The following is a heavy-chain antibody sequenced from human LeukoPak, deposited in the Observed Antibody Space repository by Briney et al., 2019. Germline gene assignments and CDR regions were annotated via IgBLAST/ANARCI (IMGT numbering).Heavy chain of an antibody. J-gene: IGHJ3*02. CDR2: IKQDGSEK. Sequence: PGGSLRLSCAASGFTYSSYWMSWVRQGPGKGLEWVANIKQDGSEKYYVDSVKGRFTISRDNAKNSLYLQMNSLRAEDTAVYYCARDSGSYSATDAFDIWGQGTMVTVSS. CDR1: GFTYSSYW. D-gene: IGHD1-26*01. V-gene: IGHV3-7*01. CDR3: ARDSGSYSATDAFDI.